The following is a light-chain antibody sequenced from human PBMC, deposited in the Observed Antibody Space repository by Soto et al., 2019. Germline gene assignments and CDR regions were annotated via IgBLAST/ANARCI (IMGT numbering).Light chain of an antibody. CDR2: GAS. J-gene: IGKJ1*01. CDR3: PHYNNWPRT. CDR1: QSVSSN. V-gene: IGKV3-15*01. Sequence: EIVMTQSPATLSVSPGERATLSCRASQSVSSNLAWYQQKPGQAPRLLIYGASTRATGIPARFIGSGSGTEFTLTISSLQSEDFAVYYCPHYNNWPRTFGQGTKVEIK.